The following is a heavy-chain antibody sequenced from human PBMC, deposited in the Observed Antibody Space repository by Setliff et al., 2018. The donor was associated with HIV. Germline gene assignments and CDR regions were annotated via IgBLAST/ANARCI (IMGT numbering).Heavy chain of an antibody. CDR1: GASISTYY. D-gene: IGHD6-6*01. V-gene: IGHV4-59*08. J-gene: IGHJ6*03. CDR3: ARGGGTSSPIDYHYYIDV. Sequence: SETLSLTCTVSGASISTYYWSWIRQPPGKGLEWIGYIYNSGRTNYNPSLTSRVTISVDTSKNQFSLKLSSVTAADTAVYYCARGGGTSSPIDYHYYIDVWGKGTTVTVSS. CDR2: IYNSGRT.